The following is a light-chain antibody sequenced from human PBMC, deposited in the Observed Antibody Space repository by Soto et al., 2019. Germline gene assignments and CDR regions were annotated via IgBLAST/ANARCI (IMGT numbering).Light chain of an antibody. V-gene: IGLV2-8*01. CDR1: SSDVGGSNY. J-gene: IGLJ3*02. Sequence: QSALTQPPSASGSPGQSVTISCTGTSSDVGGSNYVSWYQHHPGKAPKLMIYEVSKRPSWVPDRFSGCKSGNTASLTVSGLQAEDEADYYCSSDAGSNNWVFGGGTKLTVL. CDR3: SSDAGSNNWV. CDR2: EVS.